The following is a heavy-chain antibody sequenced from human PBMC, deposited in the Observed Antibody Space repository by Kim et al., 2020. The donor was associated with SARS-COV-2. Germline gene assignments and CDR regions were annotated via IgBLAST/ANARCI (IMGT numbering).Heavy chain of an antibody. Sequence: SVKSRITINPDTSKNQFSLQLNSVTPEDTAVYYCARERLGYDFWSGLFDYWGQGTLVTVSS. D-gene: IGHD3-3*01. J-gene: IGHJ4*02. CDR3: ARERLGYDFWSGLFDY. V-gene: IGHV6-1*01.